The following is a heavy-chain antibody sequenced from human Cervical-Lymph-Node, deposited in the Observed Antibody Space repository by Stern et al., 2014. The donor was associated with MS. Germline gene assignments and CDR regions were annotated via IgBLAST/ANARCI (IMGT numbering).Heavy chain of an antibody. J-gene: IGHJ1*01. D-gene: IGHD6-19*01. Sequence: EVQLVESGAEVKKPGESLKISCKGSGYNFTTYWIALVRQMPGRGLEWMGLIYPGDSQTRYSPSFQGHVTMSAATSTSTSSLQWRSLKASDTAIYYCARPSNSGLFLHHWGQGTLVTVSS. V-gene: IGHV5-51*01. CDR3: ARPSNSGLFLHH. CDR1: GYNFTTYW. CDR2: IYPGDSQT.